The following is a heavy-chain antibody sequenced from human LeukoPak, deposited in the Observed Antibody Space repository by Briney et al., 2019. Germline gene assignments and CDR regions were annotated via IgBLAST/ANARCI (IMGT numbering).Heavy chain of an antibody. CDR1: GFTFSSYS. V-gene: IGHV3-21*01. Sequence: GGSLRLSCAASGFTFSSYSMNWVRQAPGKGLEWVSSISSSSSYIYYADSVKGRFTISRDNAKNSLYLQMNSLRAEDTAVYYCAKAPTITMVRGVIIDYWGQGTLVTVSS. CDR2: ISSSSSYI. CDR3: AKAPTITMVRGVIIDY. J-gene: IGHJ4*02. D-gene: IGHD3-10*01.